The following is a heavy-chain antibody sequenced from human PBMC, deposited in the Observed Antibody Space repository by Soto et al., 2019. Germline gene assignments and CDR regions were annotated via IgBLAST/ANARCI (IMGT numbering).Heavy chain of an antibody. V-gene: IGHV3-21*01. CDR2: ISSTTNYI. Sequence: LRLSCAASGFTFTRYSMNWVRQAPGKGLEWVSSISSTTNYIYYADSMKGRFTVSRDNAKNSVYLEMNSLSAEDTAVYYCARESEDLTSNFDYWGQGTLVTSPQ. CDR3: ARESEDLTSNFDY. J-gene: IGHJ4*02. CDR1: GFTFTRYS.